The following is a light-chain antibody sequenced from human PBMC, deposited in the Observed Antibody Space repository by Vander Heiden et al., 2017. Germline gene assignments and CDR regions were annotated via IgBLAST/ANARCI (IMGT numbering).Light chain of an antibody. Sequence: SYVLAQRPELGVGPGQTAKITCGGNNIGSKSVHWYQQRPGQAPVLVVYDDTDRPSGIPERLSGSDTGNAATITVRRGDAADEADYYCQVWASCSVFGGGTKLTVL. CDR3: QVWASCSV. J-gene: IGLJ3*02. CDR1: NIGSKS. V-gene: IGLV3-21*02. CDR2: DDT.